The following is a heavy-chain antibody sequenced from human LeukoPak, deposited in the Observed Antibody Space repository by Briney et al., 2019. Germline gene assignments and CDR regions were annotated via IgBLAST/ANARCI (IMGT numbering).Heavy chain of an antibody. Sequence: GGSLRLSCAASGFTFSSYAMSWVRQAPGKGLEWVSALSGSGAATYYTDSVKGRFTISRDNSKNTLYLQMNSLRAEDTAVYYCAKVRYSGSYYGYFEYWGQGTLVTVSS. J-gene: IGHJ4*02. D-gene: IGHD1-26*01. CDR3: AKVRYSGSYYGYFEY. CDR2: LSGSGAAT. V-gene: IGHV3-23*01. CDR1: GFTFSSYA.